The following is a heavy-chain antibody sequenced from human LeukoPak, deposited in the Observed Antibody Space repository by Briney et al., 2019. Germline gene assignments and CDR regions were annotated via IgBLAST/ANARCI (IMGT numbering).Heavy chain of an antibody. CDR3: ARDLDY. Sequence: GGSLRLSCAASGFTFSSYAMSWVRQAPGKGLEWVSAIGGGGGSTYYADSAKGRFTISRDNSKNTLYLQVNVLRADDTAVYYCARDLDYWGQGTLVTVSS. J-gene: IGHJ4*02. CDR2: IGGGGGST. CDR1: GFTFSSYA. V-gene: IGHV3-23*01.